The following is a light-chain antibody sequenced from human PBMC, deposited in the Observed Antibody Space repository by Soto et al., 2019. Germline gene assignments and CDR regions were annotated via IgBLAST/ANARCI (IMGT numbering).Light chain of an antibody. V-gene: IGLV2-14*01. CDR2: DVS. Sequence: QSALTQPASVSGSPGQSITISCTGTSSDVGGYNYVSWYQQHPGKAPKLLIYDVSNRPSVVSNRFSGSKSGNTASLTISGLQAEDEADYYCNSYTRSSNLVFGGGTQVTVL. CDR1: SSDVGGYNY. CDR3: NSYTRSSNLV. J-gene: IGLJ3*02.